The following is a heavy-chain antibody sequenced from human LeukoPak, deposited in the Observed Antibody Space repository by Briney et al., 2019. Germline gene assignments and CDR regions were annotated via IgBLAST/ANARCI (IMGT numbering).Heavy chain of an antibody. D-gene: IGHD3-22*01. CDR1: GLTFSSYA. V-gene: IGHV3-23*01. Sequence: PGGSLRLSCAASGLTFSSYAMSWVRQAPGKGLEWVSAISGSGGSTYYADSVKGRFTISRDNSKNTLYLQMNSLRAEDTAVYYCAKHRSYDSSEIDYWGQGTLVTVSS. CDR3: AKHRSYDSSEIDY. CDR2: ISGSGGST. J-gene: IGHJ4*02.